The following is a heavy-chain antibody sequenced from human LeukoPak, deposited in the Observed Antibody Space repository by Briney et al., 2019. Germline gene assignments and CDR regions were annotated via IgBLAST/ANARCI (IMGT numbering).Heavy chain of an antibody. J-gene: IGHJ4*02. CDR2: MNPNSGNT. D-gene: IGHD3-16*02. Sequence: ASVKVSCKASGYTFTSYDINWVRQATGQGLEWMGWMNPNSGNTGYAQKFQGRVTMTRNTSISTAYMELSSLRSEDTAVYHCARGGRLGELSSLDYWGQGTLVTVSS. CDR3: ARGGRLGELSSLDY. CDR1: GYTFTSYD. V-gene: IGHV1-8*01.